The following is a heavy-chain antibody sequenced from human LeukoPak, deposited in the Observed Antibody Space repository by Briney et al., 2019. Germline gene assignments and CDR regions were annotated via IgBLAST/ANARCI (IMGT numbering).Heavy chain of an antibody. Sequence: PGGSLRLSCAASGFTVSTNYMSWVRQAPGKGLEWVSLIYSGGSTYYADSVKGRFTISRDNSKNTLYLQMNNLRAEDTAVYYCARAVRGYTYGYFDYWGQGTLVTVSS. V-gene: IGHV3-66*01. CDR2: IYSGGST. CDR1: GFTVSTNY. J-gene: IGHJ4*02. CDR3: ARAVRGYTYGYFDY. D-gene: IGHD5-18*01.